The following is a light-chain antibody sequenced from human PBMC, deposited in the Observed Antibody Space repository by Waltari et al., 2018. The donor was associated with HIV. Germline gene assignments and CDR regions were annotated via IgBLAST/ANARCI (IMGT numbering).Light chain of an antibody. Sequence: SYVLTQPPSASVAPGKPATIPCGGDNIGTTRVQGYQQRPGQAPVEVVYHDNIRPSGVPERFSGSNSGDTATLTISRVEAGDEADYYCQALYHSDDPIFFGGGTQLTVL. J-gene: IGLJ2*01. CDR2: HDN. V-gene: IGLV3-21*03. CDR3: QALYHSDDPIF. CDR1: NIGTTR.